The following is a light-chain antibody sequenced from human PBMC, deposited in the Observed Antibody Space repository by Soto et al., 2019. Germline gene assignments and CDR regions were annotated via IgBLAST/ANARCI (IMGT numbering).Light chain of an antibody. CDR1: SSDVGNYTR. V-gene: IGLV2-18*02. CDR3: ASYTRNRTWG. Sequence: QSALTQPPSVSVSTGQSVTISCTGTSSDVGNYTRGSWDQQPPGTAPKLMIYEVTNLPSGVPNRFSASKSGNTASLTISGLQAEDESDYYCASYTRNRTWGFGGGTKLTVL. CDR2: EVT. J-gene: IGLJ3*02.